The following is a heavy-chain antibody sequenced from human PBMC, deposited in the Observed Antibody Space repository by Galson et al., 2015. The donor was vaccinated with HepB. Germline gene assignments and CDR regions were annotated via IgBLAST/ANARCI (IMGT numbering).Heavy chain of an antibody. CDR2: IYYSGST. Sequence: SETLSLTCAVSGYSISSSNWWGWIRQPPGKGLEWIGYIYYSGSTYYNPSLKSRVTISVDTSKNQFSLKLSSVTAADTAVYYCARETGVVRVFDFWGQGTLVTVSS. J-gene: IGHJ4*02. V-gene: IGHV4-28*03. D-gene: IGHD7-27*01. CDR1: GYSISSSNW. CDR3: ARETGVVRVFDF.